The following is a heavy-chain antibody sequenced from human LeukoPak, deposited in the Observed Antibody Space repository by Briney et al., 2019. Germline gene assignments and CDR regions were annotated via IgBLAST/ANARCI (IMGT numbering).Heavy chain of an antibody. CDR2: IYYSGST. Sequence: SETLSLTCSVSGGSISRSGGYWGWIRQPPGKGLEWIGSIYYSGSTYYNPSLKSRVAISVDKSENHISLKLTSVTAADTAVYYCAREGGPYRPLDYSGQGTLVTVAS. CDR3: AREGGPYRPLDY. CDR1: GGSISRSGGY. J-gene: IGHJ4*02. V-gene: IGHV4-39*07.